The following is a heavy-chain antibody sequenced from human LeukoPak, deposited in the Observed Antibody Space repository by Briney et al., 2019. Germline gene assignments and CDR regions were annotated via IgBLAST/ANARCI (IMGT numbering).Heavy chain of an antibody. CDR3: AREANSPTARYWYFDL. CDR2: VYYSGST. V-gene: IGHV4-59*02. CDR1: GGSVSSYY. Sequence: SETLSLTCTVSGGSVSSYYWSWMRQSPGKGLEWIGYVYYSGSTNYNAALKSRVTISLDTSENEFSLKLSSLTAADTAVYYCAREANSPTARYWYFDLWGRGTKVTVSS. J-gene: IGHJ2*01. D-gene: IGHD2-21*01.